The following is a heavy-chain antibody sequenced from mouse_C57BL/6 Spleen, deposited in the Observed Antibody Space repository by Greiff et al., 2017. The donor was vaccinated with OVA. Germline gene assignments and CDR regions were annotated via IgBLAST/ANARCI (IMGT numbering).Heavy chain of an antibody. V-gene: IGHV2-5*01. D-gene: IGHD1-1*01. CDR3: AKAGSTVASMDY. CDR2: IWSGGST. Sequence: QVQLKQSGPGLVQPSQSLSITCTVSGFSLTSYGVHWVRQSPGKGLEWLGVIWSGGSTDYNAAFMSRLSITKYNSKSQVFFKMNSLQADDTAIYYSAKAGSTVASMDYWGQGTSVTVSS. CDR1: GFSLTSYG. J-gene: IGHJ4*01.